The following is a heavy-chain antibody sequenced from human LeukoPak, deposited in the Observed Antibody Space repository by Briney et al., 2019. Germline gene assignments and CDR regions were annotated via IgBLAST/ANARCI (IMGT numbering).Heavy chain of an antibody. D-gene: IGHD3-10*01. CDR2: IKSKTDGGTI. J-gene: IGHJ4*02. Sequence: PGGTLRLSCAASGFSFTNAWMSWVRQAPGKGLEWVGRIKSKTDGGTIDYAAPVKGRFTISRDDSKNTLFLQMNSLKIEDTAVYYCTTVTLRPVGLWGQGTLVTVSS. CDR3: TTVTLRPVGL. V-gene: IGHV3-15*05. CDR1: GFSFTNAW.